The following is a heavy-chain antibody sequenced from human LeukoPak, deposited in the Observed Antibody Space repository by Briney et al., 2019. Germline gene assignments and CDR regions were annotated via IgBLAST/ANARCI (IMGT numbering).Heavy chain of an antibody. V-gene: IGHV4-61*01. Sequence: SETLSLTCTVSGGSVSSGSYYWRWIRQPPGTGLEWIGEINHSGSTNYNPSLKSRVTISVDTSKNQFSLKLSSVTAADTAVYYCARGGKSSGWYHIRLDYWGQGALVTVSS. CDR3: ARGGKSSGWYHIRLDY. D-gene: IGHD6-19*01. J-gene: IGHJ4*02. CDR2: INHSGST. CDR1: GGSVSSGSYY.